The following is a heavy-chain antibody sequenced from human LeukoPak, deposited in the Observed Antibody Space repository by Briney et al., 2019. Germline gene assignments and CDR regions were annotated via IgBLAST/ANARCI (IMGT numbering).Heavy chain of an antibody. Sequence: SETLSLTCTVSGASVSSSHWNWIRQPPGKGLEWIGYIYYSGSTNYNPSLKSRVTISVDTSKNQFSLKLSSVTAADTAVYYCARLHDSSGYRDLRNYYMNVWGKGTTVTVSS. CDR2: IYYSGST. CDR3: ARLHDSSGYRDLRNYYMNV. CDR1: GASVSSSH. D-gene: IGHD3-22*01. V-gene: IGHV4-59*08. J-gene: IGHJ6*03.